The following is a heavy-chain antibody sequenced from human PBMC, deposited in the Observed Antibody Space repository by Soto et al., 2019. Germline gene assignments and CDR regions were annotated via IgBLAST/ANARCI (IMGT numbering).Heavy chain of an antibody. CDR2: INHSGST. D-gene: IGHD2-15*01. CDR3: AKNLGYCSGGSCPRPMDV. J-gene: IGHJ6*04. Sequence: SETLSLTCAVYGGSFSGYYWSWIRQPPGKGLEWIGEINHSGSTNYNPSLKSRVTISVDTSKNQFSLKLSSVTAADTAVYYCAKNLGYCSGGSCPRPMDVWGKGTTVTVSS. CDR1: GGSFSGYY. V-gene: IGHV4-34*01.